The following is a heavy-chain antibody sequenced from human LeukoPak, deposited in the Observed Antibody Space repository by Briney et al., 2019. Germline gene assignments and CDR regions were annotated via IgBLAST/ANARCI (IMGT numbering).Heavy chain of an antibody. CDR3: ATLSGGSYNWFDP. J-gene: IGHJ5*02. D-gene: IGHD2-15*01. CDR1: GGSISSYY. Sequence: PSETLSLTCTVSGGSISSYYWSWIRQPPGKGLEWIGYIYYSGSTNYNPSLKSRVTISVDTSKNQFSLKLSSVTAADTAVYHCATLSGGSYNWFDPWGQGTLVTVSS. V-gene: IGHV4-59*08. CDR2: IYYSGST.